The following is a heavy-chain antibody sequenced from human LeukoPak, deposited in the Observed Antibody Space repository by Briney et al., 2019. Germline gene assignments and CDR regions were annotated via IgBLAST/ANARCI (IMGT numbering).Heavy chain of an antibody. J-gene: IGHJ1*01. D-gene: IGHD3-22*01. CDR3: ARTNYDSSGYYLDEYFQH. CDR2: IIPIFGTA. Sequence: GASVKVSCKASGGTFSSYAISWVRQAPGQGLEWMGGIIPIFGTANYAQKFQGRVTITADESTSTAYMELSSLRSEDTAVYYCARTNYDSSGYYLDEYFQHWGQGTLVTVSS. V-gene: IGHV1-69*13. CDR1: GGTFSSYA.